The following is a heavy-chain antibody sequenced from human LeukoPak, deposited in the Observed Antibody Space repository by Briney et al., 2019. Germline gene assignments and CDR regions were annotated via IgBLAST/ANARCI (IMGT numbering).Heavy chain of an antibody. J-gene: IGHJ4*02. Sequence: GWSLRLSCAASGVTLSSYARSWVRQAPGKGLEWVASISGSGGSTYYAYFVKGRFTITGDNSKNTRYLQMNSLRAEDAAVYYCAKVGWELLLEPFFDYWGQGTLVTVSS. CDR1: GVTLSSYA. CDR2: ISGSGGST. D-gene: IGHD1-26*01. CDR3: AKVGWELLLEPFFDY. V-gene: IGHV3-23*01.